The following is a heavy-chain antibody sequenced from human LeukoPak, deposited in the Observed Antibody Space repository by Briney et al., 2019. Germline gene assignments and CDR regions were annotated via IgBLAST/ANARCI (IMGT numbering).Heavy chain of an antibody. CDR3: VRAHGYYDSSGYWGYYFDY. D-gene: IGHD3-22*01. Sequence: PSETLSLTCAVYGGSFSGYYWSWIRQPPGKGLEWIGEINHSGSTNHNPSLKSRVTISVDTSKNQFSLKLSSVAAADTAVYYCVRAHGYYDSSGYWGYYFDYWGQGTLVTVSS. CDR2: INHSGST. CDR1: GGSFSGYY. V-gene: IGHV4-34*01. J-gene: IGHJ4*02.